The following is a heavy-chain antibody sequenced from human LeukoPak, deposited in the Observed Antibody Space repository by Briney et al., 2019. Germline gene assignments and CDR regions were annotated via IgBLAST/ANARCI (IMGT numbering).Heavy chain of an antibody. CDR2: ISYTADS. Sequence: SETLSLTCSVSGDSVTSSYLSWIRQPPGKGLEWIGYISYTADSNYNPPLKSRVTISTDTSKNQFSLKLSSVTATDTAVCYCAASSHSGSYRAHWGQGTLVTVSS. CDR1: GDSVTSSY. V-gene: IGHV4-59*08. J-gene: IGHJ4*02. D-gene: IGHD3-10*01. CDR3: AASSHSGSYRAH.